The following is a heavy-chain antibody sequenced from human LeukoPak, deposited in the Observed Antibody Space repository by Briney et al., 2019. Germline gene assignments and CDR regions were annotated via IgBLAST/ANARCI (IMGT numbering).Heavy chain of an antibody. V-gene: IGHV3-30-3*01. J-gene: IGHJ4*02. CDR2: TSHDEGNE. D-gene: IGHD5-18*01. CDR1: GFTFSNYA. CDR3: VRGPGLAMGKGYFDY. Sequence: PGGSLRPSSAASGFTFSNYAMHAVRQAPGKGLEWLAATSHDEGNEYYADSVKGRFTITRDNSRNTPYLPVNSLRTADAAVHYCVRGPGLAMGKGYFDYCGQGALVTVSS.